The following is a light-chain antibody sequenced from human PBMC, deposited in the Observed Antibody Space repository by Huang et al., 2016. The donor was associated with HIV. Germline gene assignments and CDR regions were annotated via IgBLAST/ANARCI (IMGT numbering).Light chain of an antibody. Sequence: EIVLTQSPATLSLSPGERATLSCRASQSVSDYLVWYQQKPGQAPRLLIYEASNRATDIPARFSGSGSGTDFTLTISSLEPEDFAVYYCQQRSNWPPVYTFGQGTKLEIK. CDR3: QQRSNWPPVYT. CDR2: EAS. J-gene: IGKJ2*01. CDR1: QSVSDY. V-gene: IGKV3-11*01.